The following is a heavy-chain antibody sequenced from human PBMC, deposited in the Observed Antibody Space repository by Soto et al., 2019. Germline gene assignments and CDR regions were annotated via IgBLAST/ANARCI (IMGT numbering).Heavy chain of an antibody. V-gene: IGHV4-59*01. CDR1: GGSISSYY. D-gene: IGHD3-10*01. Sequence: QVQLQESGPGLVKPSETLSLTCTVSGGSISSYYWSWIRQPPGKGLEWIGYIYYSGSTNYNPSLKSRVTISVDTSKNQFSLKLSSVTAADTAVYYCARRGRRWLQSGEFSYFDYWGQGTLVTVSS. CDR2: IYYSGST. CDR3: ARRGRRWLQSGEFSYFDY. J-gene: IGHJ4*02.